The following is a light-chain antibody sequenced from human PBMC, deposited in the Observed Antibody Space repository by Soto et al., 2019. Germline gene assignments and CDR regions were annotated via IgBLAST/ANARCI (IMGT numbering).Light chain of an antibody. CDR2: SAS. J-gene: IGKJ4*01. CDR3: QQGNRFPLT. V-gene: IGKV1-12*01. Sequence: DIQMTQSPSSVSESVGDRVTITCRGSQGISSGLAWYQQKPGKAPKLLIYSASSLQSGVPSGCSGSGSGTEFTLTINSLQPEDFATYYCQQGNRFPLTFGGGTKVEIK. CDR1: QGISSG.